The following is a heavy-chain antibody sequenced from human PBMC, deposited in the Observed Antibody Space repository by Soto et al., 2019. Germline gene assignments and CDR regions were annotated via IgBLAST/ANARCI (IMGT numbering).Heavy chain of an antibody. J-gene: IGHJ5*02. CDR3: ARGMDYYDSSGYYRQRGNWFDP. V-gene: IGHV3-48*03. CDR1: GFTFSSYE. CDR2: ISSSGSTI. D-gene: IGHD3-22*01. Sequence: GGSLRLSCAASGFTFSSYEMNWVRQAPGKGLEWVSYISSSGSTIYYADSVKGRFTISRDNAKNSLYLQMNSLRAEDTAVYYCARGMDYYDSSGYYRQRGNWFDPWGQGTLVTVSS.